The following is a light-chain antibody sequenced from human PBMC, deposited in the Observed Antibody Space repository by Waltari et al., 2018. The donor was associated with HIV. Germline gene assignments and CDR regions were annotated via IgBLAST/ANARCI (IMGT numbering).Light chain of an antibody. CDR3: QKYNNGPPT. CDR2: GAS. Sequence: EIVMTQAPATLSVSPGDRATLSCSARQSLSNTNLAWYQQKPGQDPRLLIHGASTRATGIPARFSGRGSGTGFTLTISSLQSEDSAIYYCQKYNNGPPTFGQGARLEIQ. V-gene: IGKV3-15*01. J-gene: IGKJ2*01. CDR1: QSLSNTN.